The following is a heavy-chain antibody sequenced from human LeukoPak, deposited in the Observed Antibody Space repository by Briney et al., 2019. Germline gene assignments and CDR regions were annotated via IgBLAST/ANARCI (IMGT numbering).Heavy chain of an antibody. V-gene: IGHV3-23*01. D-gene: IGHD1-20*01. CDR3: AKVLTVSQDY. CDR2: IGGGGENT. CDR1: GFTFNSYA. Sequence: PGGSLRLSCEASGFTFNSYAMSWVRQAPGKGLEWVSTIGGGGENTYYADSVKGRFTISRDNSKNTLYLQMNSLRAEDTAVYFCAKVLTVSQDYWGQGTLVT. J-gene: IGHJ4*02.